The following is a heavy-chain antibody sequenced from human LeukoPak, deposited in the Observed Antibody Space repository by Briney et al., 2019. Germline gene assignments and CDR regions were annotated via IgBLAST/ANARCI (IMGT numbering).Heavy chain of an antibody. J-gene: IGHJ6*03. V-gene: IGHV3-21*01. Sequence: PGGSLRLSCAASGFTFNNYNMNWVRQAPGKSLEWVSSITSSGTYIFYADSVKGRFTTYRANTKHSLYLQMNSLGPEDAAVYYCARDPYSGNYGNYYYYYMDVWGKGTTVTIS. CDR3: ARDPYSGNYGNYYYYYMDV. CDR2: ITSSGTYI. D-gene: IGHD1-26*01. CDR1: GFTFNNYN.